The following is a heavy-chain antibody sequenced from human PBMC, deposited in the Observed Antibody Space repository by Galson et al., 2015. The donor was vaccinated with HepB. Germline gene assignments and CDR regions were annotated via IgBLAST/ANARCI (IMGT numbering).Heavy chain of an antibody. D-gene: IGHD7-27*01. CDR1: GFRFSRYG. J-gene: IGHJ3*02. CDR2: ISYDGSHQ. V-gene: IGHV3-30*18. CDR3: AKGDKLGWATHDAFHI. Sequence: LRLSCAASGFRFSRYGMDWVRQAPGQGLEWVAVISYDGSHQYYGDSVKGRFTISRDNSKSTLFLQMNSLRAEDTAVYYCAKGDKLGWATHDAFHIWGQGTVGSVAS.